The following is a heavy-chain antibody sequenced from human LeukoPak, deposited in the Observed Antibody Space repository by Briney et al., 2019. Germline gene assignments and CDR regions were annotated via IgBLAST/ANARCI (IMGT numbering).Heavy chain of an antibody. CDR2: INHSGST. V-gene: IGHV4-34*01. CDR3: ARDGGVRGVIAYTFDY. Sequence: SETLSLTCAVYGGSFSGSYWSWIRQPPGKGLEWIGEINHSGSTNYNPSLKGRVTISVDTSKNQFSLKLSSVTAADTAVYYCARDGGVRGVIAYTFDYWGQGTLVTVSS. CDR1: GGSFSGSY. J-gene: IGHJ4*02. D-gene: IGHD3-10*01.